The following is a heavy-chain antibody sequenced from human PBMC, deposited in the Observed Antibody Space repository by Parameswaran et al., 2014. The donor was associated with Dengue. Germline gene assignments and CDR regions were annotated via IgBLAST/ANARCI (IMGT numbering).Heavy chain of an antibody. V-gene: IGHV1-2*02. D-gene: IGHD3-22*01. Sequence: WVRQAPGQGLEWMGCLGPNSDDTYYAQNFQGRVTMTSDASVSTAYMELSRLRSDDTAVYYCAREFIKPSNTMIIDPVDYWGQGTLVTVSS. CDR2: LGPNSDDT. J-gene: IGHJ4*02. CDR3: AREFIKPSNTMIIDPVDY.